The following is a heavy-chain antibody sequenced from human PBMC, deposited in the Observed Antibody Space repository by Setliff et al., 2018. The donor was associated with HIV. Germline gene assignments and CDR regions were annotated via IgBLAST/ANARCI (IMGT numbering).Heavy chain of an antibody. J-gene: IGHJ6*03. Sequence: PGGSLRLSCAASGFTFSDYYMSWIRQAPGKGLEWVAFIRHNGNTAYYGDSVKGRFIMSRDNSENTVSLEMNNLRLEDAGVYYCARGRRPVDVVSTIIRYYYYMGVWGKGTTVTVSS. CDR1: GFTFSDYY. CDR2: IRHNGNTA. CDR3: ARGRRPVDVVSTIIRYYYYMGV. V-gene: IGHV3-30*02. D-gene: IGHD5-12*01.